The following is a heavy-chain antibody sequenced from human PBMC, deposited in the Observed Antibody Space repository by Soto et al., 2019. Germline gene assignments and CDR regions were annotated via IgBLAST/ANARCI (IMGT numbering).Heavy chain of an antibody. Sequence: QVQLVESGGGVVQPGRSLRLSCAASGFTFSSYGMHWVRQAPGKGLEWVSVISYDGSNKYYADSVKGRFTISRDNSKNAVDFQMDKLRGDDTAVYYWAKDQYNWNGGWYSDLWGPGTLGTVSS. CDR2: ISYDGSNK. CDR3: AKDQYNWNGGWYSDL. V-gene: IGHV3-30*18. J-gene: IGHJ2*01. CDR1: GFTFSSYG. D-gene: IGHD1-20*01.